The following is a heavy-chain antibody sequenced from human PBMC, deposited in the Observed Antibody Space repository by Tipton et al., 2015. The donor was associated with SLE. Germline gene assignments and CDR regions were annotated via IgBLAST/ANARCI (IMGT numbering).Heavy chain of an antibody. CDR1: GYTFTSYY. D-gene: IGHD3-10*01. V-gene: IGHV1-46*01. Sequence: QLVQSGAEVKKPGASVKVSCKASGYTFTSYYMHWVRQAPGQGLEWMGIINPSGGSTSYAQKFQGRVTMTRDTSTSTAYMELRSLRSDDTAVYYCARLMVRGAYAFDMWGQGTMVTVSS. CDR3: ARLMVRGAYAFDM. J-gene: IGHJ3*02. CDR2: INPSGGST.